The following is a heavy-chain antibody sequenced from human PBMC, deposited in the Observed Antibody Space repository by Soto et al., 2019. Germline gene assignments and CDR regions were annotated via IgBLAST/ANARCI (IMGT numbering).Heavy chain of an antibody. D-gene: IGHD3-10*01. CDR2: IYYSVST. J-gene: IGHJ6*02. CDR1: GGSISSGGYY. Sequence: PSETLSLTCTVSGGSISSGGYYCSWILHHPGKGREWIGYIYYSVSTYYNPSLKSRVTISVDTSKNQFSLKLSSVTAADTAVYYCARGSMVRGVTTNYYYGMDVWGQGTTVTVSS. V-gene: IGHV4-31*03. CDR3: ARGSMVRGVTTNYYYGMDV.